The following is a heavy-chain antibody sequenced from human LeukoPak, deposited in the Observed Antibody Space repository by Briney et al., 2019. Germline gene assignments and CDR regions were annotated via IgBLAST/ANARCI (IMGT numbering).Heavy chain of an antibody. Sequence: PGGSLRLSCAASGFTFSDYYMSWIRQAPGKGLEWVSYISSSGSTIYYADSVKGRFTISRDNAKNSLYLQMNSLRAEDTAVYYCARGSDCSGGSCYGVGFDYWGQGTLVTVSS. CDR3: ARGSDCSGGSCYGVGFDY. CDR2: ISSSGSTI. CDR1: GFTFSDYY. V-gene: IGHV3-11*04. J-gene: IGHJ4*02. D-gene: IGHD2-15*01.